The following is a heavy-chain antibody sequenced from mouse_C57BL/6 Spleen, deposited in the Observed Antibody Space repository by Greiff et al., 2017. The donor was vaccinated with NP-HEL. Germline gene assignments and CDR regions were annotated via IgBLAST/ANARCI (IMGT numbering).Heavy chain of an antibody. CDR3: ARQDYYGSHYAMDY. J-gene: IGHJ4*01. CDR1: GFSLTSYG. Sequence: QVQLQQSGPGLVAPSQSLSITCTVSGFSLTSYGVHWVRQPPGKGLEWLVVIWSDGSTTYNSAPKSRLSISKDNSKSQVFIKMNSLQTDDTAMYCCARQDYYGSHYAMDYWGQGTSVTVSS. D-gene: IGHD1-1*01. CDR2: IWSDGST. V-gene: IGHV2-6-1*01.